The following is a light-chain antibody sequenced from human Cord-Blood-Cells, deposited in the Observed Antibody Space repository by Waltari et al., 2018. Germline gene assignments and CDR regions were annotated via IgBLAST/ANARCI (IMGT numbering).Light chain of an antibody. Sequence: EIVLTQSPGTLSLSPGERATLACRASQSVSSSYLAWYQQKPGQAPRLLIYGASSRATGIPDRFSGSWSGTDFTITISRLAPEDFAVYYCQQYGSSPYTFGQGTKLEIK. CDR3: QQYGSSPYT. J-gene: IGKJ2*01. V-gene: IGKV3-20*01. CDR1: QSVSSSY. CDR2: GAS.